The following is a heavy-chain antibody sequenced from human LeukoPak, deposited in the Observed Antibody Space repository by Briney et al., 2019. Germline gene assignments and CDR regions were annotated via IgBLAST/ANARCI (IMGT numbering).Heavy chain of an antibody. J-gene: IGHJ4*02. CDR3: ARGEDTYYYDSSGLGIDY. V-gene: IGHV3-74*01. Sequence: LVXVXRIXXDGSSTSYADSVKGRFTISRDNAKNTLYLQMNSLRAEDTAVYYCARGEDTYYYDSSGLGIDYWGQGTLVTVSS. CDR2: IXXDGSST. D-gene: IGHD3-22*01.